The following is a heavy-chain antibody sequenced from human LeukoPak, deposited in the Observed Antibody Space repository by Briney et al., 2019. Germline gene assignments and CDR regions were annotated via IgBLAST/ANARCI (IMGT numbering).Heavy chain of an antibody. CDR2: INHSGST. Sequence: SKTLSLTCAVYGGSFSGYYWSWIRQPPGKGLEWIGEINHSGSTNYNPSLKSRVTISVDTSKNQFSLKLSSVTAADTAVYYCARCRRLRHFDYGGQGTLVSVPS. J-gene: IGHJ4*02. D-gene: IGHD4-17*01. CDR1: GGSFSGYY. V-gene: IGHV4-34*01. CDR3: ARCRRLRHFDY.